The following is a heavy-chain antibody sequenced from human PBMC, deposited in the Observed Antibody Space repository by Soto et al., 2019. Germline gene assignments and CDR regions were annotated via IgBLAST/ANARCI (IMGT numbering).Heavy chain of an antibody. D-gene: IGHD1-26*01. Sequence: SETLSLTCTVSGGSISSSSYYWGWIRQPPGKGLEWIGSIYYSGSTYYNPSLKSRVTISVDTSKNQFSLKLSSVTAADTAVYYCARHRWELGAFDIWGQGTMVPVS. CDR3: ARHRWELGAFDI. V-gene: IGHV4-39*01. CDR1: GGSISSSSYY. CDR2: IYYSGST. J-gene: IGHJ3*02.